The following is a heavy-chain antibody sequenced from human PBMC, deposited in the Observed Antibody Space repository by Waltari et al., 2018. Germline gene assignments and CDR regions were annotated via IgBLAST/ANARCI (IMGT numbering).Heavy chain of an antibody. CDR3: ARVGGSYYFAFDI. J-gene: IGHJ3*02. CDR1: GGSISSHY. V-gene: IGHV4-59*11. Sequence: QVQLQESGPGLVKPSETLSLTCTVSGGSISSHYWSWIRQPPGKGLEWIGYIYYSGSTNYNPSLKSRVTISVDTSKNQFSLKLSSVTAADTAVYYCARVGGSYYFAFDIWGQGTMVTVSS. D-gene: IGHD1-26*01. CDR2: IYYSGST.